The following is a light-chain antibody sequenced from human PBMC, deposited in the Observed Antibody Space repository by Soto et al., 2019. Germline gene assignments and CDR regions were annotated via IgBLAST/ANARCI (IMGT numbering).Light chain of an antibody. V-gene: IGLV1-44*01. CDR3: AAWDDSRNGWV. CDR2: TNN. J-gene: IGLJ3*02. Sequence: QSVLTQPPSASGTPGQRVTISCSGSSSNIGGNTVNWYQHLPGTAPKLLIYTNNQRPSGVPDRFSGSKSGTSASLAISGLQSEDETDYYCAAWDDSRNGWVFGGGTKLTVL. CDR1: SSNIGGNT.